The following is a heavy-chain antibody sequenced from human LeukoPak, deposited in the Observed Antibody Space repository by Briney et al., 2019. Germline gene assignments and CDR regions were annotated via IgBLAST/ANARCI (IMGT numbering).Heavy chain of an antibody. D-gene: IGHD1-26*01. Sequence: ASVKVSCKASGYTFTSYGISWVRQAPGQGLEWMGWINRNSGGTNYAQKSQGRVTMTRDTSISTAYMELSRLRSDDTAVYYCASTGYSGSYGYWGQGTLVTVSS. CDR3: ASTGYSGSYGY. CDR1: GYTFTSYG. CDR2: INRNSGGT. J-gene: IGHJ4*02. V-gene: IGHV1-2*02.